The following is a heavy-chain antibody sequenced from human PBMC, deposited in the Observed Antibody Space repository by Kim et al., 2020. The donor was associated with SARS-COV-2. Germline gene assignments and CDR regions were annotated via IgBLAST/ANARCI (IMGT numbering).Heavy chain of an antibody. CDR2: ISYDGSNN. D-gene: IGHD3-10*01. CDR3: ARDPHSRLRGVTSSYF. CDR1: GFTFSNCC. Sequence: WESLRLSCAASGFTFSNCCMHWVRQAPGKGLEWVAVISYDGSNNNYADSAKGRFTIARANYKKLLYMQMNSLRAENTALYYFARDPHSRLRGVTSSYF. J-gene: IGHJ4*01. V-gene: IGHV3-30-3*01.